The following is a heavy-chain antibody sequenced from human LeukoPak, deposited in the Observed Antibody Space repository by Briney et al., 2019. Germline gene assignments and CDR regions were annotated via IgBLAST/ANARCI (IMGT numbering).Heavy chain of an antibody. Sequence: GGSPRLSCVASGFTFSNTWMSWVRQAPGKGLEWVGRTKSKPDGGTRDYAVPVKGRFTISRDDSKNTLYLQMNSLKTEDTAVYYCTRGPIQLWLHNGMDVWGQGTTVTVSS. J-gene: IGHJ6*02. CDR1: GFTFSNTW. D-gene: IGHD5-18*01. CDR3: TRGPIQLWLHNGMDV. CDR2: TKSKPDGGTR. V-gene: IGHV3-15*01.